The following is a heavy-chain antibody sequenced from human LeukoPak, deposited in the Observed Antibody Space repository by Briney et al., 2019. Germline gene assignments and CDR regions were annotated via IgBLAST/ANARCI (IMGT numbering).Heavy chain of an antibody. J-gene: IGHJ4*02. CDR1: GYTFTGYY. CDR2: IDLNSGGT. V-gene: IGHV1-2*02. D-gene: IGHD5-12*01. Sequence: ASVKVSCKASGYTFTGYYMHWVRQAPGQGLEWMGWIDLNSGGTNYAQKVQGRVTMTRDTSISTAYMELSRLRSDDTAVYYWAREGAGYSGSELFDYWGQGTLVTVSS. CDR3: AREGAGYSGSELFDY.